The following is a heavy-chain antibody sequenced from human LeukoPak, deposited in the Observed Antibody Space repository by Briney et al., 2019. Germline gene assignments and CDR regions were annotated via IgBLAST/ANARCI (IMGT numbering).Heavy chain of an antibody. Sequence: GDSLKISCRASGYSFTNYWIGWVRQMPGKRLEFMGIIYPGDSDIRYSPPFQGQVTISADKSINTAYLQWNSLKASDTAKYYCARAGYSNAWYGVDYWGQGTLVTVTS. V-gene: IGHV5-51*01. J-gene: IGHJ4*02. CDR1: GYSFTNYW. CDR3: ARAGYSNAWYGVDY. CDR2: IYPGDSDI. D-gene: IGHD4-11*01.